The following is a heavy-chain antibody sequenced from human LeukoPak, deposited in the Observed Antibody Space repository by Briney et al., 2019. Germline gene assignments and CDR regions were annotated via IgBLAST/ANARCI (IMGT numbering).Heavy chain of an antibody. Sequence: GGSLRLSCAASGFTVSSNYMSWVRQAPGKGLEWVSVIYSGGSTYYADSVKGRFTISRDNSKNTLYLQMNSLRAEDTAVYYCARESRTSAADDYWGQGTLVTVSS. V-gene: IGHV3-53*01. CDR1: GFTVSSNY. D-gene: IGHD6-13*01. J-gene: IGHJ4*02. CDR3: ARESRTSAADDY. CDR2: IYSGGST.